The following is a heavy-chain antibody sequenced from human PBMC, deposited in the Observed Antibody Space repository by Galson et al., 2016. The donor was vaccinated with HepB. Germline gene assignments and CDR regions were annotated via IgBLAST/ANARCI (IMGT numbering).Heavy chain of an antibody. CDR2: IWFDGSNQ. J-gene: IGHJ4*02. D-gene: IGHD4-11*01. V-gene: IGHV3-33*01. CDR1: GFTFSRPG. CDR3: ARLTSDSRIGGYFDY. Sequence: SLRLSCAASGFTFSRPGMHWVRQAPGKGLEWVALIWFDGSNQYYTDSVNGRLTISRDNSKNTLNLQMDSLRVEDTAVYYCARLTSDSRIGGYFDYWGQGALVTVSS.